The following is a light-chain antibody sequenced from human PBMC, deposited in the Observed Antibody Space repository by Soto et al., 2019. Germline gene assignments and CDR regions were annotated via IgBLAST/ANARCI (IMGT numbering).Light chain of an antibody. CDR1: SSVVGGFNF. CDR2: DVH. CDR3: CSYAGRSVI. V-gene: IGLV2-11*01. Sequence: QSALTQPRSVSGSPGQSVTISCTGTSSVVGGFNFVSWYQQHPGKAPKLIIYDVHNRPSGVSDRFSGSKSGNTASLTISGLQAEDEADYSCCSYAGRSVIFGGGTKVTVL. J-gene: IGLJ2*01.